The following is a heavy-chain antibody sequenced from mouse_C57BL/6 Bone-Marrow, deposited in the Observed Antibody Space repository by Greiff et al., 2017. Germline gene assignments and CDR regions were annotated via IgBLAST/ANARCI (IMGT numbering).Heavy chain of an antibody. CDR3: ARGGDDGPYYFDY. CDR2: ISYDGSN. D-gene: IGHD2-3*01. CDR1: GYSITSGYY. Sequence: EVQLQQSGPGLVKPSQSLSLTCSVTGYSITSGYYWNWIRQFPGNKLEWMGYISYDGSNNYNPSLKNRISITRDTSKNKFFLKLNSVTTEDTATYYCARGGDDGPYYFDYWGQGTTLTVSS. V-gene: IGHV3-6*01. J-gene: IGHJ2*01.